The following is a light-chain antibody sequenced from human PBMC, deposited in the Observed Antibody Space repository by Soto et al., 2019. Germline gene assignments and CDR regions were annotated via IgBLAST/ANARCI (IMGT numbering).Light chain of an antibody. J-gene: IGKJ5*01. V-gene: IGKV1-39*01. CDR1: QSISIY. Sequence: DIQMTQSPSSLSASVGDRVTITCRASQSISIYLNWYQQKPGKAPKLLIYAASSLQSGVPSRFSGSGSGTDFNLTISSLQPEDFATYYCQQSYSTPSITFGQGTRLEIK. CDR2: AAS. CDR3: QQSYSTPSIT.